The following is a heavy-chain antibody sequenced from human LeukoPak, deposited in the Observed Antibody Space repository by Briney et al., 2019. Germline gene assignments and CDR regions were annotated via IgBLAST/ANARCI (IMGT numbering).Heavy chain of an antibody. D-gene: IGHD2-15*01. Sequence: EASVKVSCKVSGYTLTELSMHWVRQAPGKGLEWMGGFDPEDGETIYAQKFQGRVTMTADTSTSTAYMELKSLRSDDTAVYYCAREYCSGGSCYGVDYWGQGTLVTVSS. J-gene: IGHJ4*02. CDR2: FDPEDGET. CDR3: AREYCSGGSCYGVDY. CDR1: GYTLTELS. V-gene: IGHV1-24*01.